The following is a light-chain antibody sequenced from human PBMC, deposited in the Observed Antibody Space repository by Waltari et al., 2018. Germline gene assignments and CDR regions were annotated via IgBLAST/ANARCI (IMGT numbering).Light chain of an antibody. J-gene: IGLJ1*01. CDR3: GSYRGSNIYV. CDR2: NVN. V-gene: IGLV2-14*03. CDR1: SSDIGAYNF. Sequence: QSALTQPASVSGSPGQSITISCTGTSSDIGAYNFVSWYQQHPGKVPRVIIYNVNERPSRMSSRFSGSKSGNTASLTISGLQPDDEADYYCGSYRGSNIYVFGTGTKVTVL.